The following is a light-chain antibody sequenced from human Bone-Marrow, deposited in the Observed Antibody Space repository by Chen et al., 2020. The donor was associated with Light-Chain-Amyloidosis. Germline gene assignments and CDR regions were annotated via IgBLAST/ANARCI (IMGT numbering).Light chain of an antibody. CDR3: QVWDRSSDRPV. J-gene: IGLJ3*02. Sequence: SYVLTQPSSVSVAPGPTATIACGGNKIGSTSVHWYQQTPGQAPLLVVDDDSDRPSGIPERWSGSNSGNKATLTIIRGEAGDEADYYCQVWDRSSDRPVFGGGTKLTVL. V-gene: IGLV3-21*02. CDR1: KIGSTS. CDR2: DDS.